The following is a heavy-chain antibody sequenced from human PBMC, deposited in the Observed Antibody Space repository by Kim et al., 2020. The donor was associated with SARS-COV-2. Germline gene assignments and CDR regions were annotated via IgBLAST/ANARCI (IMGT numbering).Heavy chain of an antibody. CDR3: ARHSSYEIVDV. Sequence: RYSPSFQGQVTISADKSISTAYLQWSSLKASDTAMYYCARHSSYEIVDVWGQGTTVTVSS. D-gene: IGHD3-16*01. J-gene: IGHJ6*02. V-gene: IGHV5-51*01.